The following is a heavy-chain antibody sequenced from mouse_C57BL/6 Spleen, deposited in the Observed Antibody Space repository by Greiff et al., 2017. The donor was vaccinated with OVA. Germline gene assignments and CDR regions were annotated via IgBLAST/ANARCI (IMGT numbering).Heavy chain of an antibody. CDR3: ARERDYDSY. Sequence: EVKLMESGPGLVKPSQSLSLTCSVTGYSITSGYYWNWIRQFPGNKLEWMGYISYDGSNNYNPSLKNRISITRDTSKNQLFLKLNSVTTEDTATYYCARERDYDSYWGQGTLVTVSA. D-gene: IGHD2-4*01. CDR1: GYSITSGYY. V-gene: IGHV3-6*01. J-gene: IGHJ3*01. CDR2: ISYDGSN.